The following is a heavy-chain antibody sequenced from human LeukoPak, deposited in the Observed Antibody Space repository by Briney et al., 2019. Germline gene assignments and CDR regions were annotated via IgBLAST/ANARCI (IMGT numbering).Heavy chain of an antibody. J-gene: IGHJ2*01. CDR1: GGSFSGYY. D-gene: IGHD2-21*01. CDR3: ARHISWYFDL. V-gene: IGHV4-34*01. CDR2: IHYSGSA. Sequence: PSETLSLTCTVYGGSFSGYYWTWIRQPPGKGLEWIGEIHYSGSATYNPSLKSRVTVSVDTSKNQFSLKLSSVTAADTAVYYCARHISWYFDLWGRGTLVTVSS.